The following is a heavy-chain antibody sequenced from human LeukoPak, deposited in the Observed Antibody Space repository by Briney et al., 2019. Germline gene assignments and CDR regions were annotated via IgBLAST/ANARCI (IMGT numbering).Heavy chain of an antibody. J-gene: IGHJ4*02. CDR1: GYTFTGYY. V-gene: IGHV1-2*02. D-gene: IGHD4-23*01. CDR2: INPNSGGT. Sequence: ASVKVSCKASGYTFTGYYMHWVRQAPGQGLEWMGWINPNSGGTNYAQKFQGRVTMTRDTSISTAYMELSRLRPDDTAVYYCARDHSFDYGGNSGFNDDWGQGTLVTVSS. CDR3: ARDHSFDYGGNSGFNDD.